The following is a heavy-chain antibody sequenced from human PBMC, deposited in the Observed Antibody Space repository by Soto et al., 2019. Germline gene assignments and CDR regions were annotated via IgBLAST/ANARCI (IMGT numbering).Heavy chain of an antibody. CDR3: ARGLSAGKGCPPGF. Sequence: PGGSLRLSCAASGFTFSSFAMSWVRQAPGKGLDWVSAISGSGGSTYSADSVKGRFTISRDNSKNTLYLQMSSLRAEDTAVYYWARGLSAGKGCPPGFWGQGSLVTVSS. CDR1: GFTFSSFA. V-gene: IGHV3-23*01. D-gene: IGHD6-13*01. CDR2: ISGSGGST. J-gene: IGHJ4*02.